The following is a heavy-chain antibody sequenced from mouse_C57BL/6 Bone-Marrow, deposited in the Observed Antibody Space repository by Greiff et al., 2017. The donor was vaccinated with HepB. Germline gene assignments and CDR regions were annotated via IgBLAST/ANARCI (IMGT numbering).Heavy chain of an antibody. CDR2: INPGSGGT. CDR1: GYAFTNYL. Sequence: QVQLKESGAELVRPGTSVKVSCKASGYAFTNYLIEWVKQRPGQGREWIGVINPGSGGTNYNEKFKGKATLTADKSSSTAYMQLSSLTSEDSAVYFCARGELGLYFDYWGQGTTLTVSS. D-gene: IGHD4-1*01. J-gene: IGHJ2*01. CDR3: ARGELGLYFDY. V-gene: IGHV1-54*01.